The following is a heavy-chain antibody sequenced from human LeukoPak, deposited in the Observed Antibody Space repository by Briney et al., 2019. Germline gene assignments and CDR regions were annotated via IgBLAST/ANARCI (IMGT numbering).Heavy chain of an antibody. Sequence: ASVKVSCKASGYTFTGYYMHWVRQAPGQGLEWMGRINPNSGGTNYAQKFQGRVTMTRDTSISTAYMELSRLRSDDTAVYYCVRDHEYYDSSGYYFGYWGQGTLVTVSS. CDR1: GYTFTGYY. J-gene: IGHJ4*02. D-gene: IGHD3-22*01. V-gene: IGHV1-2*06. CDR3: VRDHEYYDSSGYYFGY. CDR2: INPNSGGT.